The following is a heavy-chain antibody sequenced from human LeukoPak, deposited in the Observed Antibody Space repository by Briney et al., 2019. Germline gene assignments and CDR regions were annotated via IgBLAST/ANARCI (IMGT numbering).Heavy chain of an antibody. CDR2: IYYSGST. Sequence: SQTLSLTCTVSGGSISSGDYYWSWIRQPPGRGLEWIEYIYYSGSTYYNPSLKSRVTISVDTSKNQFSLKLSSVTAADTAVYYCARDGTPHDILTGPTGSDAFDIWGQGTMVTVSS. CDR1: GGSISSGDYY. V-gene: IGHV4-30-4*01. D-gene: IGHD3-9*01. CDR3: ARDGTPHDILTGPTGSDAFDI. J-gene: IGHJ3*02.